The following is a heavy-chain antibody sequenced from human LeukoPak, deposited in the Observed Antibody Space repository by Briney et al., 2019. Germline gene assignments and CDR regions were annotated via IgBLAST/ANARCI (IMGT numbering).Heavy chain of an antibody. J-gene: IGHJ4*02. CDR1: GGSFSGYY. Sequence: PSETLSLTCAVYGGSFSGYYWSWIRQPPGKGLEWIGEINHSGSTNYNPSLKSRVTISVDTSKSQFSLKLSSVTAADTAVYYCARDALDSSGSTFDYWGQGTLVTVSS. D-gene: IGHD3-22*01. CDR2: INHSGST. CDR3: ARDALDSSGSTFDY. V-gene: IGHV4-34*01.